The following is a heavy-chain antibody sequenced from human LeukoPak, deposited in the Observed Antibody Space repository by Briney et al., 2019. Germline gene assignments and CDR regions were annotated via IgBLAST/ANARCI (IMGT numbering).Heavy chain of an antibody. V-gene: IGHV1-2*02. CDR2: INPNSGRT. CDR3: ARSCSSTSCYRAFDI. J-gene: IGHJ3*02. CDR1: GYTFTGYY. D-gene: IGHD2-2*01. Sequence: ASVKVSCKTSGYTFTGYYIHWVRQAPGQGLEWMGWINPNSGRTNYAQKFQGRVTMTRDTSISTAYMELSRLRSDDTAVYYCARSCSSTSCYRAFDIWGQGTMVTVSS.